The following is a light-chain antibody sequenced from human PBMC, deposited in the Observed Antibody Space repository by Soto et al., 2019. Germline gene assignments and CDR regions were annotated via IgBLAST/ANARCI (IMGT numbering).Light chain of an antibody. CDR3: QSYDSSLSGFYV. CDR2: GNS. J-gene: IGLJ1*01. Sequence: QSVLTQPPSVSGAPGQRVTISCTGSSSNIGAGYDVHWYQQLPGTAPKLLIYGNSNRPSGVPDRFSGSKSGTSASLAITGLQAEDEADYYCQSYDSSLSGFYVFATGTKVTVL. V-gene: IGLV1-40*01. CDR1: SSNIGAGYD.